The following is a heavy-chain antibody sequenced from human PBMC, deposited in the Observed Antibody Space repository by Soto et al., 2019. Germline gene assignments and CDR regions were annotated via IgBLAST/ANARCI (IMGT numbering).Heavy chain of an antibody. CDR1: GYTFTSYG. Sequence: ASVKVSCKASGYTFTSYGISWVRQAPGQGLEWMGWISAYNGNRNYAQKLQGRVTMTTDTSTSTAYLELRSLRSDDTAVYYCARDQGIVVGEGYYHGMDVWGQGTTVTVSS. CDR3: ARDQGIVVGEGYYHGMDV. D-gene: IGHD3-22*01. J-gene: IGHJ6*02. CDR2: ISAYNGNR. V-gene: IGHV1-18*01.